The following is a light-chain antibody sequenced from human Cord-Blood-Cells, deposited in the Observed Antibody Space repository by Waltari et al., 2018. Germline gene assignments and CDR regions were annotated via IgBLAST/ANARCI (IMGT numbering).Light chain of an antibody. CDR2: RNN. CDR3: AAWDDSLSGYV. V-gene: IGLV1-47*01. Sequence: QSVLTQPPSASGTPGQRVTISCSGSSSTIGSNYVYWYQQLPGTAPKLLIYRNNQRPSGVPVRFSGSKSGTSASLAISGLRSEDEADYYCAAWDDSLSGYVFGTGTKVTVL. CDR1: SSTIGSNY. J-gene: IGLJ1*01.